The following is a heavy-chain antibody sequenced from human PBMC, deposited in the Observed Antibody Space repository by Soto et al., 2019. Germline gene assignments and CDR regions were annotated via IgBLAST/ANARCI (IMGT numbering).Heavy chain of an antibody. CDR1: GVSISSGGYY. J-gene: IGHJ4*02. Sequence: SETLSLTCTVSGVSISSGGYYWGWIRQHPGSGLEWIVNIYYSGRTYYNPSLKSRVIMSVDTSKNHFSLKLSSVTAADTAMYYCASVIGGDSDYYFDYWGQGTLVTVSS. D-gene: IGHD4-17*01. CDR2: IYYSGRT. CDR3: ASVIGGDSDYYFDY. V-gene: IGHV4-31*03.